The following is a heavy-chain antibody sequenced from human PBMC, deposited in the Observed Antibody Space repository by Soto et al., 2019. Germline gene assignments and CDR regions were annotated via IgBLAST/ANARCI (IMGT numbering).Heavy chain of an antibody. CDR1: GFSLSSTGVG. CDR2: IYWDDEK. J-gene: IGHJ4*02. CDR3: AHSDFEWLEAFHY. V-gene: IGHV2-5*02. Sequence: QITLQESGPMLVKPSQTLTLTCTFSGFSLSSTGVGVGWFRQPPGKALEWLAIIYWDDEKRYSPSLRSRLTITKDTSNDQLVLTVTNMDPLDTTRYYCAHSDFEWLEAFHYWGQGALLTVSS. D-gene: IGHD3-9*01.